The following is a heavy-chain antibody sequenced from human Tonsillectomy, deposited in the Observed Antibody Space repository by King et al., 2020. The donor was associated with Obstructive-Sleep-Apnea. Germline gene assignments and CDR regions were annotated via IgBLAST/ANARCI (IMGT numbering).Heavy chain of an antibody. CDR2: IDPSDSYT. D-gene: IGHD1-26*01. Sequence: VQLVESGAEVKKPGESLRISCKGSGYSFTNYWINWVRQMPGKGLEWMGRIDPSDSYTNYSPAFEGHVTISTDRSISTAYLQWSSLQASDTAIYYCARQLPPTGVGPTIPWGQGTLVTVSS. CDR3: ARQLPPTGVGPTIP. V-gene: IGHV5-10-1*03. CDR1: GYSFTNYW. J-gene: IGHJ5*02.